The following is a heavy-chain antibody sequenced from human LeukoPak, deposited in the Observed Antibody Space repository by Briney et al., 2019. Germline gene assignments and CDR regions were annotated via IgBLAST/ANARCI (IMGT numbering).Heavy chain of an antibody. D-gene: IGHD3-10*01. Sequence: GESLKIHCQGSGYSFTSYWIGWVRQMPGKGLEWMGIIYPGDSDARYSPSFQGQVTISADKSISTAYLQWSSLKASDTAMYYCARGRGLLRGVYYFDYWGQGTMVTVSS. CDR3: ARGRGLLRGVYYFDY. V-gene: IGHV5-51*01. J-gene: IGHJ4*01. CDR1: GYSFTSYW. CDR2: IYPGDSDA.